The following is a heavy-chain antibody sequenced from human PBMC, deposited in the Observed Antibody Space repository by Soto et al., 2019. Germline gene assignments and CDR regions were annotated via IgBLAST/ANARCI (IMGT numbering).Heavy chain of an antibody. CDR2: ISDSGAAT. V-gene: IGHV3-23*01. Sequence: EVQLLESGGGLVQPGGSLRLSCAASGFTFSRYAMGWVRQAPGKGLEWVSGISDSGAATYYADSVKGRFTISRDNSKNTLYLQMTSLRAEDTAVYYCAPSDGGGQGTLVTVSS. D-gene: IGHD3-3*01. J-gene: IGHJ1*01. CDR1: GFTFSRYA. CDR3: APSDG.